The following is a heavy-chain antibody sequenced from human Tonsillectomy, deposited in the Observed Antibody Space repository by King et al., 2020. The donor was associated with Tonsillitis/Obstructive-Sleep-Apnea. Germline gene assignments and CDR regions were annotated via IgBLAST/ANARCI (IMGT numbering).Heavy chain of an antibody. CDR2: INQSGST. D-gene: IGHD2-2*01. J-gene: IGHJ4*02. CDR3: ARGEIASSRNFDY. V-gene: IGHV4-34*01. CDR1: GGSFSGYY. Sequence: VQLQQWGAGLLKPSETLSLTCAVYGGSFSGYYWSWIRQPPGKGLEWIGEINQSGSTNYNPSLKSRVTISVDTSKNQFSLKLSSVTAADTAVYYCARGEIASSRNFDYWGQGTLVTVSS.